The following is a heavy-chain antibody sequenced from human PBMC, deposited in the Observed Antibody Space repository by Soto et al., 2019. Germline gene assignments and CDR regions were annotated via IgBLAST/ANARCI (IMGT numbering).Heavy chain of an antibody. CDR1: GYTFTSYY. J-gene: IGHJ4*02. V-gene: IGHV1-46*01. CDR2: INPSGGST. D-gene: IGHD3-22*01. Sequence: QVQLVQSGAEVKKPGASVKVSCKASGYTFTSYYMHWVRQAPGQGLEWMGIINPSGGSTSYAQKVQGRVTMTRNTSTSTVYRELSSLRSEYTAVYYCAGSLPYYDLHLMVWGQGTLVTVSS. CDR3: AGSLPYYDLHLMV.